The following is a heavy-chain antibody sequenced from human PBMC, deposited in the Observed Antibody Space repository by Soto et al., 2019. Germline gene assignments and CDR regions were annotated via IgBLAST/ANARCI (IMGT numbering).Heavy chain of an antibody. Sequence: PGESLKISCKGSGYTFTSYGISWVRQAPGQGLEWMGWISAYNGNTNYAQKLQGRVTMTTDTSTSTAYMELRRLRSDDTAVYYCARDRDPLYYVWGSYRFSPFDYWGQGTLVTVS. CDR2: ISAYNGNT. J-gene: IGHJ4*02. CDR1: GYTFTSYG. D-gene: IGHD3-16*02. CDR3: ARDRDPLYYVWGSYRFSPFDY. V-gene: IGHV1-18*01.